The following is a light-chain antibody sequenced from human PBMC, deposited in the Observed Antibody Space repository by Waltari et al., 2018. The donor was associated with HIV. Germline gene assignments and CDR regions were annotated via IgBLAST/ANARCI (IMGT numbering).Light chain of an antibody. CDR3: CSYAGGPFV. CDR2: DVN. Sequence: QSALTQPASVSGSPGQSVNLSCTGTNSDVGKYDSVSWYQHTPGQAPNLIIYDVNTRPSGVSLRFSGSKSGNTASLTISGLQAEDEANYYCCSYAGGPFVFGSGT. J-gene: IGLJ1*01. CDR1: NSDVGKYDS. V-gene: IGLV2-23*02.